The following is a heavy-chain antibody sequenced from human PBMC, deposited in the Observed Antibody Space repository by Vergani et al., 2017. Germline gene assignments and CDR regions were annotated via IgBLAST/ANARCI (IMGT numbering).Heavy chain of an antibody. J-gene: IGHJ4*03. Sequence: QVQLQESGPGLVKPSQTLSLTCTVSGGPISSGGYYWSWIRQHPGKGLEWIGYIYYSGSTYYNPYLKSRVTISVDTSKNPFSLKLSSVTAADTAVYYCARTNLHTMIGTSFDYWGQGTMVTVSS. D-gene: IGHD3-22*01. V-gene: IGHV4-31*03. CDR1: GGPISSGGYY. CDR3: ARTNLHTMIGTSFDY. CDR2: IYYSGST.